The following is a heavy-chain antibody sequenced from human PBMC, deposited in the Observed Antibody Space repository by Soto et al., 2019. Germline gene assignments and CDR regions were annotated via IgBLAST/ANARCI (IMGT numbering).Heavy chain of an antibody. Sequence: QVQLVESGGGVVQPGRSLRLSCAASGFTVSSYGMHWVRQAPGKGLEWVAVISYDGRNKYYADAVKGRFTISRDNSKNTLYLQMSSLRAEDTAVYYCVKDGSSGWPYFYDMDVWGQGTTVTVSS. D-gene: IGHD6-19*01. V-gene: IGHV3-30*18. CDR3: VKDGSSGWPYFYDMDV. J-gene: IGHJ6*02. CDR1: GFTVSSYG. CDR2: ISYDGRNK.